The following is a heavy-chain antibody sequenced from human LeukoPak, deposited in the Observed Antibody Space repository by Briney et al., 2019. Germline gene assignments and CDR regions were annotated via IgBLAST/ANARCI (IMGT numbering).Heavy chain of an antibody. J-gene: IGHJ3*02. CDR2: IGSSGSTV. Sequence: GGSLRLSCAASGFTFSSYAMNWVRQAPGKGLEWVSYIGSSGSTVYYADSVKGRFTISRDNAKNSLYMQMESLRDEDTAIYYCARDTLEYSNSPDALDIWGQGTMVTVSS. CDR3: ARDTLEYSNSPDALDI. V-gene: IGHV3-48*03. CDR1: GFTFSSYA. D-gene: IGHD4-23*01.